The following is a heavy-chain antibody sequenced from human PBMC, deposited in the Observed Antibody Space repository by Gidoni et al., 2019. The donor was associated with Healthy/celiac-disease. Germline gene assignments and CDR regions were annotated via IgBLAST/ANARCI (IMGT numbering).Heavy chain of an antibody. D-gene: IGHD3-22*01. V-gene: IGHV3-15*01. J-gene: IGHJ4*02. CDR1: VFTFSNAW. Sequence: EVQLVESGGGLVKPGGSLRLSCAAPVFTFSNAWMSWVRQAPGKGLELVGRIKSKTDGGTTDYAAPVKGRFTISRDDSKNTLYLQMNSLKTEDTAVYYCTTGRRATYYYDSSGYRFDYWGQGTLVTVSS. CDR2: IKSKTDGGTT. CDR3: TTGRRATYYYDSSGYRFDY.